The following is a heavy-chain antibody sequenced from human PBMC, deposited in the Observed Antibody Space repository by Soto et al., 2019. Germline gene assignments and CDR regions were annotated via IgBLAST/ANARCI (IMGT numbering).Heavy chain of an antibody. V-gene: IGHV1-18*01. Sequence: ASVKVSFKASGYTFTSYGISWVRQAPGQGLEWMGWISAYNGNTNYAQKLQGRVTMTTDTSTSTVYMELSSLRSEDTAIYYCARASVSGRRFDYWGEGTLVTVSS. D-gene: IGHD6-19*01. CDR3: ARASVSGRRFDY. CDR2: ISAYNGNT. CDR1: GYTFTSYG. J-gene: IGHJ4*02.